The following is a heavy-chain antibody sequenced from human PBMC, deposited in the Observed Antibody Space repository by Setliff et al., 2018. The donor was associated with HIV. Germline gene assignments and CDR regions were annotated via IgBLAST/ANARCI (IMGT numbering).Heavy chain of an antibody. D-gene: IGHD5-12*01. Sequence: ASVKVSCKASGYIFSTHYIHWVRQAPGKGLEWMGIINCASGRTVYTEKIKGRLAMARDMSRTTVYMELTSLRTEDTAVYYCARGGYSGEFLDAFDIWGQGTLVTVSS. CDR2: INCASGRT. CDR1: GYIFSTHY. J-gene: IGHJ3*02. V-gene: IGHV1-46*01. CDR3: ARGGYSGEFLDAFDI.